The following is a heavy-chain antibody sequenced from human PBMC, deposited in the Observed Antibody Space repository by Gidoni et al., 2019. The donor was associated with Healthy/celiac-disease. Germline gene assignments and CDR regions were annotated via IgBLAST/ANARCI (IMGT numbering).Heavy chain of an antibody. CDR1: GFTFRGYG. D-gene: IGHD6-13*01. CDR2: IWYDGSKK. V-gene: IGHV3-33*01. CDR3: ARTAAAGNYYFDY. Sequence: QVQLVESGGGVVPPGRSLRLSCAASGFTFRGYGMHWVRQAPGKGLEWVAVIWYDGSKKYDADAGKGRFTISRDNSKNTLYLKMNSLRAEDTAVYYCARTAAAGNYYFDYWGQGTLVTVSS. J-gene: IGHJ4*02.